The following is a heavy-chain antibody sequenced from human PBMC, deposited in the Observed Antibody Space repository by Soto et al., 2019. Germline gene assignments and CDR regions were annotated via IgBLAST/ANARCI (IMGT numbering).Heavy chain of an antibody. Sequence: PGGSRRLPGAPAGFTVSSNYMSWVRQAPGKGLEWDSVLYSGGRTYSADSGKGLFTISRDNSKITLYLQMNSLAAQDTAVYYGARDRSRISGCVGYDYAGEGTL. CDR3: ARDRSRISGCVGYDY. CDR1: GFTVSSNY. CDR2: LYSGGRT. J-gene: IGHJ4*02. D-gene: IGHD3-22*01. V-gene: IGHV3-53*01.